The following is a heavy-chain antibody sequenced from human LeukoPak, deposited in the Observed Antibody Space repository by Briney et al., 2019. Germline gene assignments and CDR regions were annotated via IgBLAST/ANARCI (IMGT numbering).Heavy chain of an antibody. J-gene: IGHJ4*02. V-gene: IGHV4-30-4*08. CDR2: IYYSGST. Sequence: PSQTLSLTCTVSGGSISSGDYYWRWIRQPPGKGLEWIGYIYYSGSTYYNPSLKSRVTISVDTSKNQFSLKLSSVTAADTAVYYCARGSAVLPYYDFWSGYYPADYWGQGTLVTVSS. D-gene: IGHD3-3*01. CDR1: GGSISSGDYY. CDR3: ARGSAVLPYYDFWSGYYPADY.